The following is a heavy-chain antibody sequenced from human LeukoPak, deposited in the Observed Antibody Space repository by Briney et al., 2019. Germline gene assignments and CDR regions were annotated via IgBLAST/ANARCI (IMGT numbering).Heavy chain of an antibody. CDR2: FDPEDGET. V-gene: IGHV1-24*01. D-gene: IGHD2-2*01. CDR3: ATDPIGYCSSTSCLRKHYYYGMDV. CDR1: GYTLTGLS. Sequence: GASVEVSCKVSGYTLTGLSMHWVRQAPGKGLEWMGDFDPEDGETIYAQKFQGRVTMTEDTSTDTAYMELSSLRSEDTAVYYCATDPIGYCSSTSCLRKHYYYGMDVWGQGTTVTVSS. J-gene: IGHJ6*02.